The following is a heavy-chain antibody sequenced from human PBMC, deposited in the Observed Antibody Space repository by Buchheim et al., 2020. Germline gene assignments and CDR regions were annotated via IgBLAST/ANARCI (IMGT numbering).Heavy chain of an antibody. CDR3: AREMGSSPSYFDY. D-gene: IGHD1-26*01. J-gene: IGHJ4*02. CDR2: IRDDGSEK. Sequence: EVQLVESGGGLVQPGGSLRLSCVASGFSFRNYWMSWARQAPGKGLEWVANIRDDGSEKYYVDSVKGRFTISRDNAKNSLFLQMHSLRVEDTAVYYCAREMGSSPSYFDYWGQGSL. V-gene: IGHV3-7*01. CDR1: GFSFRNYW.